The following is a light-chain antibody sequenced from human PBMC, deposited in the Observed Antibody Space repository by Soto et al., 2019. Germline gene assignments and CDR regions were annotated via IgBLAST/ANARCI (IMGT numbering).Light chain of an antibody. CDR3: QQYNSYSWT. J-gene: IGKJ1*01. CDR2: KAS. V-gene: IGKV1-5*03. Sequence: DIQMTQSPSTLSASVGDRVTITCRASQSISNWLAWYQQKPGKAPKLLIYKASSLESGVPSRFSGSGSGTEFTLTISSLQPDDFATYYCQQYNSYSWTFGQGTTVEIK. CDR1: QSISNW.